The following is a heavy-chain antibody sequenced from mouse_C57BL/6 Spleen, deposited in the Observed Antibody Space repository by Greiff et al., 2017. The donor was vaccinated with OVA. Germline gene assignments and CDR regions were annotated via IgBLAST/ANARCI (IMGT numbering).Heavy chain of an antibody. CDR2: ISDGGSYT. J-gene: IGHJ2*01. Sequence: EVKLVESGGGLVKPGGSLKLSCAASGFTFSSYAMSWVRQTPEKRLEWVATISDGGSYTYYPDNVKGRFTISRDNAKNNLYLQMSHLKSEDTAMYYCARDSMITTEYYFDYWGQGTTLTVSS. CDR1: GFTFSSYA. D-gene: IGHD2-4*01. V-gene: IGHV5-4*01. CDR3: ARDSMITTEYYFDY.